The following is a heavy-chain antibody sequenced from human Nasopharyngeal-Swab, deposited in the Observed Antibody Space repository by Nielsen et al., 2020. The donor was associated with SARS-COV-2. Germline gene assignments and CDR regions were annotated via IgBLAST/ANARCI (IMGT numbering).Heavy chain of an antibody. CDR3: AIIAAAGTHY. D-gene: IGHD6-13*01. CDR2: INSDGSST. Sequence: GESLKISCAASGFTFSSYWMHWVRQAPGKGLVWVSRINSDGSSTSYADSVKGRFTISRDNAKNTLYLQMNSLRAEDTAVYYCAIIAAAGTHYWGQGTLVTVSS. J-gene: IGHJ4*02. V-gene: IGHV3-74*01. CDR1: GFTFSSYW.